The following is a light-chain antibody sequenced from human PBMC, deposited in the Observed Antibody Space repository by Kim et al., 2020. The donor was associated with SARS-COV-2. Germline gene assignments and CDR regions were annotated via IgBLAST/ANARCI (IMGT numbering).Light chain of an antibody. Sequence: QSALTQPASVSGPPGQSITISCTGTSRDIGGYNYVSWYQHHPDTAPKLIVYDVSKRPSGVSNRFSGSKSGNTASLTISGLQAEDEADYYCSSYINYSTHVVFGGGTQLTVL. CDR3: SSYINYSTHVV. CDR2: DVS. CDR1: SRDIGGYNY. V-gene: IGLV2-14*03. J-gene: IGLJ2*01.